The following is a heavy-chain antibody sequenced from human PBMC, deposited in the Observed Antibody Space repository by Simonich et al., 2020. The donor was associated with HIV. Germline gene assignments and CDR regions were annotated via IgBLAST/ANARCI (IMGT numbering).Heavy chain of an antibody. Sequence: QVQLQQWGAGLLKPSETLSLTCAVYGGSFSGYYWSWIRQTPGKGLDWIGEINHSGITNNKSSLNSRATISVDKSKNQFSLKLSSVTAADTAIYYCARRDRELILYFDYWGQGNLVTVSS. CDR3: ARRDRELILYFDY. J-gene: IGHJ4*02. CDR1: GGSFSGYY. D-gene: IGHD3-3*01. V-gene: IGHV4-34*04. CDR2: INHSGIT.